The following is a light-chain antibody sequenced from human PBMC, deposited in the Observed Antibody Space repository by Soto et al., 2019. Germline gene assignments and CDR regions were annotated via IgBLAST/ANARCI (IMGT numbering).Light chain of an antibody. J-gene: IGLJ1*01. Sequence: QSALTQPASVSGSPGQSITISCTGTSSDVGSYNLVSWYQHHPGKAPKLMIYEAIKRPSGVSNRFSGSKSGNTASLTISGLQAEDEADYYCCSYAGRSTYVFGTGTKLTVL. CDR3: CSYAGRSTYV. CDR2: EAI. CDR1: SSDVGSYNL. V-gene: IGLV2-23*01.